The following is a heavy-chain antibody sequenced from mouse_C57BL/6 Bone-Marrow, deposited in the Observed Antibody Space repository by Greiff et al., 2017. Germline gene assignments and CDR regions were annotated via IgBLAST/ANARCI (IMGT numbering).Heavy chain of an antibody. CDR3: ARHQTAQASFAY. CDR2: ISSGGSYT. D-gene: IGHD3-2*02. CDR1: GFTFSSYG. J-gene: IGHJ3*01. V-gene: IGHV5-6*01. Sequence: EVQLVESGGDLVKPGGSLKLSCAASGFTFSSYGMSWVRQTPGKRLEWVATISSGGSYTYYPDSVKGRFTISRDNAKNTLYLQLSSLKSEDTAMYYCARHQTAQASFAYWGQGNVVTVSA.